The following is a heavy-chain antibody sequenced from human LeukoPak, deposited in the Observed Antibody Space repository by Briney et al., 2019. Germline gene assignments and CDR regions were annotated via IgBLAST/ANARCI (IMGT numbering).Heavy chain of an antibody. J-gene: IGHJ4*02. Sequence: PGGSLRLSCAASGFTFSSYAMSWVRQAPGKGLEWVSGISGRAGSTSYADSVKGRFTISRDNSKNTLYLQMNSLRAEDTAVYYCAKGSGRGSSSSLDYWGQGTLVTVSS. V-gene: IGHV3-23*01. D-gene: IGHD6-6*01. CDR2: ISGRAGST. CDR3: AKGSGRGSSSSLDY. CDR1: GFTFSSYA.